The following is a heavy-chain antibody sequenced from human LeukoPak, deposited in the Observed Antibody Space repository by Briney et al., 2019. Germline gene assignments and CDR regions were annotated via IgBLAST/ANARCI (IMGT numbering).Heavy chain of an antibody. D-gene: IGHD4-23*01. CDR3: TKEGAAGGKMQFCFDY. CDR1: GLTFRSYG. J-gene: IGHJ4*02. CDR2: ISSDGGTD. Sequence: PGRSLRLSCAASGLTFRSYGMHWVRQAPGKGLEWVAVISSDGGTDYYADSVKSRFTISRDNSRNTVSLHMNSLRPEDTGMYYCTKEGAAGGKMQFCFDYWGQGTLVTVSS. V-gene: IGHV3-30*18.